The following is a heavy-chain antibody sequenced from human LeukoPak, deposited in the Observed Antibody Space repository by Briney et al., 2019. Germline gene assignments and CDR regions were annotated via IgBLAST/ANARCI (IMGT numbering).Heavy chain of an antibody. CDR2: FDPEDGET. J-gene: IGHJ4*02. CDR3: ATILVGQQLVGIFSY. Sequence: ASVKVSCKVSGYTLTELSMHWVRQAPGKGLEWMGGFDPEDGETIYAQKFQGRVTMTEDTSTDTAYMELSRLRSQDTAVYYCATILVGQQLVGIFSYWGQGTLVTVSS. CDR1: GYTLTELS. V-gene: IGHV1-24*01. D-gene: IGHD6-13*01.